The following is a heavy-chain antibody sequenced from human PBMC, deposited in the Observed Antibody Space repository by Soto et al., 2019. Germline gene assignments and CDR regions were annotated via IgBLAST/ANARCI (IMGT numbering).Heavy chain of an antibody. Sequence: HPGGSLRLSCAASGFTFSSYSMHWVRQAPGKGLEWVAVIWYDGGNKYYVDSVKGRFTISRDNSKNTLYLQMNSLRAEDTAVYYCAREDNAFDIWGQGTLVTVSS. CDR2: IWYDGGNK. CDR3: AREDNAFDI. V-gene: IGHV3-33*08. CDR1: GFTFSSYS. J-gene: IGHJ3*02.